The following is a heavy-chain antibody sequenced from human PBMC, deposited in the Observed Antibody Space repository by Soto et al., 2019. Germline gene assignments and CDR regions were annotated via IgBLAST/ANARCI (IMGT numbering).Heavy chain of an antibody. D-gene: IGHD3-16*01. V-gene: IGHV3-74*01. CDR1: GFTFSSYW. CDR3: ARSRGSGGVEYNMDV. J-gene: IGHJ6*02. Sequence: EVQLVESGGGLVQPGGSLRLSCAASGFTFSSYWMHWVREGPGEGLVWVSRIMSDGSGTTYAESVKGGCTISRDNAKNRLYLQMNSQRAEDTAVYHCARSRGSGGVEYNMDVWGQGTTVTVSS. CDR2: IMSDGSGT.